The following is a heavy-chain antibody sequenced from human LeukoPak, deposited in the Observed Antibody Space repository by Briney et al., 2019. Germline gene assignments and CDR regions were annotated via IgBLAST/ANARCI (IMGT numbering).Heavy chain of an antibody. V-gene: IGHV3-23*01. J-gene: IGHJ4*02. CDR3: AKDVKVGATRGDY. Sequence: GGSLRLSCAASGFTFSSYAMSWVRQAPGKGLEWVSAISGSGGSTYYADSEKGRLTISRDNSKNTLYLQMNSLRAEDTAVYYCAKDVKVGATRGDYWGQGTLVTVSS. CDR2: ISGSGGST. D-gene: IGHD1-26*01. CDR1: GFTFSSYA.